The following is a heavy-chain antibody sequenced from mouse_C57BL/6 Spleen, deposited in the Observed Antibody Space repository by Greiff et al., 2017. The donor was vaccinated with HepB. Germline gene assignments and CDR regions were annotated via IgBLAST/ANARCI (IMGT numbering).Heavy chain of an antibody. CDR2: INPYNGGT. CDR1: GYTFTDYY. CDR3: ARGAGTFFDY. D-gene: IGHD4-1*01. J-gene: IGHJ2*01. Sequence: VQLKESGPVLVKPGASVKMSCKASGYTFTDYYMNWVKQSHGKSLEWIGVINPYNGGTSYNQKFKGKATLTVDKSSSTAYMELNSLTSEDSAVYYCARGAGTFFDYWGQGTTLTVSS. V-gene: IGHV1-19*01.